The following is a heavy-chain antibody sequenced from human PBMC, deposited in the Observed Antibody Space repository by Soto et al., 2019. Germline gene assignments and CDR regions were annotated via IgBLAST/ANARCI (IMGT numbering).Heavy chain of an antibody. Sequence: GGSLRLSCAASGFTFTRYSMNWVRQAPGKGLEWVSSISSTTNYIYYADSMKGRFTVSRDNAKNSVYLEMNSLSAKDTAVYYCARESEDLTSNFDPWGQGTLVTVSS. J-gene: IGHJ5*02. CDR3: ARESEDLTSNFDP. CDR1: GFTFTRYS. V-gene: IGHV3-21*01. D-gene: IGHD1-7*01. CDR2: ISSTTNYI.